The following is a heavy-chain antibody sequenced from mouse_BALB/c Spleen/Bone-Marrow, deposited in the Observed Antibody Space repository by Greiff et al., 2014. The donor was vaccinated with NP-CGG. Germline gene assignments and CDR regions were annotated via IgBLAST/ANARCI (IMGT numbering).Heavy chain of an antibody. Sequence: QVQLKQSGAELMKPGASVKISCKATGYTFSSYWTEWVKQRPGHGLEWIGEILPGSGSTNYNEKFKGKATFTADTSSNTAYMQLSSLTSEDSAVYYCARRAVDGYLYAMDYWGQGTSVTLSS. D-gene: IGHD2-3*01. CDR3: ARRAVDGYLYAMDY. J-gene: IGHJ4*01. V-gene: IGHV1-9*01. CDR1: GYTFSSYW. CDR2: ILPGSGST.